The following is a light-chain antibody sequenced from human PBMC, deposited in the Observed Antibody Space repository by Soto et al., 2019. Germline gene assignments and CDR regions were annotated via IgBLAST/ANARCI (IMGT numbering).Light chain of an antibody. CDR2: GAS. CDR3: QQYNDWPALT. V-gene: IGKV3-15*01. Sequence: EIVMTQSPATLSVPPGERATLSCRASQSVNSNLAWYQQKPGQAPRLLIYGASTRATGIPARFSGSGSGTEFTLTISSLQSEDFAVYCCQQYNDWPALTFGGGTKVEIK. J-gene: IGKJ4*01. CDR1: QSVNSN.